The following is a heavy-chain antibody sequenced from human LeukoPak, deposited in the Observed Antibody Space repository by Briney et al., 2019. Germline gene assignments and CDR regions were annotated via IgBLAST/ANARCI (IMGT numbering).Heavy chain of an antibody. Sequence: PGGSLRLSCAASGFIFSSYWMHWVRQGPGKGLVWVSRINSDGSSTSYVDYVKGRFTISRDNPKNTLYLQMNSLRAEDTAVYYCVRDMGYYDKVWGQGTLVTVSS. CDR3: VRDMGYYDKV. V-gene: IGHV3-74*01. D-gene: IGHD3-22*01. CDR1: GFIFSSYW. CDR2: INSDGSST. J-gene: IGHJ4*02.